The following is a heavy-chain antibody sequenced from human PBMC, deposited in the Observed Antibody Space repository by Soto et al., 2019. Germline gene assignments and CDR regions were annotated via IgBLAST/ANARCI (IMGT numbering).Heavy chain of an antibody. V-gene: IGHV1-69*12. Sequence: QVQLVQSGAEVKKPGSSVKVSCKASGGTFSSYAISWVRQAPGQGLEWMGGIIPIFGTANYAQKFQGRVTITADESTSTGYMELSSLRSEDTAVYYCAKDIGYCSGGSCYMDYYYYGMDVWGQGTTVTVSS. CDR2: IIPIFGTA. CDR3: AKDIGYCSGGSCYMDYYYYGMDV. D-gene: IGHD2-15*01. J-gene: IGHJ6*02. CDR1: GGTFSSYA.